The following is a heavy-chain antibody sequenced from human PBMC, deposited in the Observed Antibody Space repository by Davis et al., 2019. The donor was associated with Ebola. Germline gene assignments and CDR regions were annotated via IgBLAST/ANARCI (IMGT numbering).Heavy chain of an antibody. CDR1: EFTVSSNY. V-gene: IGHV3-53*01. CDR3: ARVIGQQDWYFDL. Sequence: PGGSLRLSCAASEFTVSSNYMSWVRQAPGKGLEWVSIIYSGGSTFYAGSVEGRFTIPRDNSKDTLYLQMNSRRAEDTAVYYCARVIGQQDWYFDLWGRGTLVTVSS. J-gene: IGHJ2*01. D-gene: IGHD6-13*01. CDR2: IYSGGST.